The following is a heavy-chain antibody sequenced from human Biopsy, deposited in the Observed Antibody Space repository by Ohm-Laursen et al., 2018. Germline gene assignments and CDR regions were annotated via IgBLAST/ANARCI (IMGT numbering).Heavy chain of an antibody. Sequence: GTLSLTCTVSGDSISSYYWTWIRQPPGKGLEWIGYIYNSGSTNYNPSLKSRVTISVDTSKNQFSLRLNSVTAADTAVYYCARATNSTGWPYYYFYGMDVWGQGTTVTVSS. CDR2: IYNSGST. V-gene: IGHV4-59*01. CDR3: ARATNSTGWPYYYFYGMDV. J-gene: IGHJ6*02. CDR1: GDSISSYY. D-gene: IGHD2/OR15-2a*01.